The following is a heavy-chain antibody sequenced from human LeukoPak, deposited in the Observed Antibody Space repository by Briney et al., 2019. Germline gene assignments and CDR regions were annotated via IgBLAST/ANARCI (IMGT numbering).Heavy chain of an antibody. Sequence: GGSLRLSCAASGFTFSSYAMRWVRQAPGKGLEWVSTIYRDDNTHYADFVRGRFTISRDNSENTLYLQMNSLRVEDTAVYYCARDSGDYVGTGGDWGQGTLVMVSS. V-gene: IGHV3-66*01. J-gene: IGHJ4*02. CDR2: IYRDDNT. CDR3: ARDSGDYVGTGGD. D-gene: IGHD4-17*01. CDR1: GFTFSSYA.